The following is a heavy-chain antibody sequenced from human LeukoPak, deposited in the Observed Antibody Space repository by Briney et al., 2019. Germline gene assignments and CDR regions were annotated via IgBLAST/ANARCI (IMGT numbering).Heavy chain of an antibody. V-gene: IGHV4-39*07. D-gene: IGHD2-21*01. CDR1: GGSISSSSYY. CDR2: IYYSGST. CDR3: ARDGDFSGVASFDY. J-gene: IGHJ4*02. Sequence: SETLSLTCTVSGGSISSSSYYWGWIRQPPGKGLEWIGSIYYSGSTYYNPSLKSRVTISVDTSKNQFSLKLSSVTAADTAVYYCARDGDFSGVASFDYWGQGTLVTVSS.